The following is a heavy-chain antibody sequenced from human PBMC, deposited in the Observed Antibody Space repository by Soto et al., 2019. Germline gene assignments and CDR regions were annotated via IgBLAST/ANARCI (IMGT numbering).Heavy chain of an antibody. D-gene: IGHD3-3*01. V-gene: IGHV4-34*01. CDR3: ARGTYYDFWSGYPKTHYYYYGMDV. J-gene: IGHJ6*02. CDR2: INHSGST. Sequence: SETLSLTCAVYGGSFSGYYWSWIRQPPGKGLEWIGEINHSGSTNYNPSLKSRVTISVDTSKNQFSLKLSSVTAADTAVYYCARGTYYDFWSGYPKTHYYYYGMDVWGQGTTVTVSS. CDR1: GGSFSGYY.